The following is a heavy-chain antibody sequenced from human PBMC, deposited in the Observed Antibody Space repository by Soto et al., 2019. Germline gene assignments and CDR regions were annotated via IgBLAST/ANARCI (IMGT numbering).Heavy chain of an antibody. V-gene: IGHV1-58*01. CDR2: IVVGSGNT. D-gene: IGHD6-19*01. J-gene: IGHJ6*02. CDR1: GFTFTSSA. Sequence: SVKVSCKASGFTFTSSAVQWVRQARGQRLEWIGWIVVGSGNTNYAQKFQERVTITRDMSTSTAYMELSSLRSEDTAVYYCAADSSGWFQYGMDVWGQGTTVTVSS. CDR3: AADSSGWFQYGMDV.